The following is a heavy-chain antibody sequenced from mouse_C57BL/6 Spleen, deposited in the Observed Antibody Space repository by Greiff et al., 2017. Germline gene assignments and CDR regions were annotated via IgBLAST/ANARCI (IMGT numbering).Heavy chain of an antibody. D-gene: IGHD1-1*01. CDR2: INPNNGGT. J-gene: IGHJ2*01. Sequence: EVQLQQSGPELVKPGASVKISCKASGYTFTDYYMNWVKQSHGKSLEWIGDINPNNGGTSYNQKFKGKATLTVDKSSSTAYMELRSLTSEDSAVYYCARSILLRPPYYFDYGGQGTTLTVSS. CDR3: ARSILLRPPYYFDY. V-gene: IGHV1-26*01. CDR1: GYTFTDYY.